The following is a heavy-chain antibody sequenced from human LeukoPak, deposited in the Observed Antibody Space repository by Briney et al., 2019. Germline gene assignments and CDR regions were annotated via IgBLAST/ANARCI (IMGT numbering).Heavy chain of an antibody. CDR2: IYHSGTT. CDR1: GGSITSYY. CDR3: AQKAPYSPGYSQD. D-gene: IGHD2-15*01. Sequence: PSETLSLTCTVSGGSITSYYWTWIRQPPGKGLEWIGYIYHSGTTNYNPSLKSRVTISVDTSKNQFSLKLSSVTAADTAVYYCAQKAPYSPGYSQDWGQGALVTVSS. J-gene: IGHJ1*01. V-gene: IGHV4-59*01.